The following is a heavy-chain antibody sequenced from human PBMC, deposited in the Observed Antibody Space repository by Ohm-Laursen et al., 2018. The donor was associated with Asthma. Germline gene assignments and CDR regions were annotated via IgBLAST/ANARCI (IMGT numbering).Heavy chain of an antibody. D-gene: IGHD6-6*01. CDR2: ISSSGFTI. Sequence: LRLSCAASGFTFSDYYMSWIRQAPGKGLEWVSFISSSGFTIYYADSVKGRFTISRDNAKNSLYLQMNSLRAEDTAVYYCARGYSSSSLFVLYYYNMDVWGQGTTVTVSS. CDR3: ARGYSSSSLFVLYYYNMDV. V-gene: IGHV3-11*01. J-gene: IGHJ6*02. CDR1: GFTFSDYY.